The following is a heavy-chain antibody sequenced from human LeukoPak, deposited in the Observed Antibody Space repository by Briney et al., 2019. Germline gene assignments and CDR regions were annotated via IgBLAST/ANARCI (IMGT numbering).Heavy chain of an antibody. CDR3: ATDDIAVAGTNFDY. Sequence: GASVTVSCKASGYTFTSYGISWVRQAPGQGLEWMGWISAYNGNTNYAHHLQGRVTMTTDTSTSTAYMELRSLISDETAVYFCATDDIAVAGTNFDYWGQGTLVTVSS. CDR1: GYTFTSYG. J-gene: IGHJ4*02. V-gene: IGHV1-18*01. CDR2: ISAYNGNT. D-gene: IGHD6-19*01.